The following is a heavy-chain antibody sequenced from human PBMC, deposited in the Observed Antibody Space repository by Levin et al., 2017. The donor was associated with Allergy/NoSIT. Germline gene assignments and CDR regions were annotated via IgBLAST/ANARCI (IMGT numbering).Heavy chain of an antibody. CDR3: ARVIYVDSIVGYCTGGSCSAFDI. J-gene: IGHJ3*02. V-gene: IGHV3-7*01. Sequence: DLLKGRFTVSRDNAKNSLYLQMNSLRAEDTAVYYCARVIYVDSIVGYCTGGSCSAFDIWGQGTMVTVSS. D-gene: IGHD2-8*02.